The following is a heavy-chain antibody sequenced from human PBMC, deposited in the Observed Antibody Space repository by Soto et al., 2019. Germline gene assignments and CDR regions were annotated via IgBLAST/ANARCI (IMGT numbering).Heavy chain of an antibody. Sequence: QVQLVQSGPEVKKPGASVKISCKASGYTFTSFDIHWVRQAPGQGLEWMGWMNPKSLNTGYTQKFQGRVTMTRDTSITTASMELSSLSTEATAVKYSARGPVQRVVGGKNYYNCMDIWGKGTKVTGSS. J-gene: IGHJ6*03. V-gene: IGHV1-8*01. D-gene: IGHD1-26*01. CDR3: ARGPVQRVVGGKNYYNCMDI. CDR1: GYTFTSFD. CDR2: MNPKSLNT.